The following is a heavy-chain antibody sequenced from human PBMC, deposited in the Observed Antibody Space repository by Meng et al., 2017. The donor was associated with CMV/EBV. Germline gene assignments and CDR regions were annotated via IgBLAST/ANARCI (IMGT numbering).Heavy chain of an antibody. Sequence: SETLSLTCTVSGGSISSYYWSWIRQPPGKGMEWIGIIYYSGSNNYNPSLKSRVTISVDTSKNQFSLKLSSVTAADTAVYYCAGQNVAAAAGTVFDYWGQGTLVTVSS. CDR2: IYYSGSN. J-gene: IGHJ4*02. CDR1: GGSISSYY. D-gene: IGHD6-13*01. CDR3: AGQNVAAAAGTVFDY. V-gene: IGHV4-59*01.